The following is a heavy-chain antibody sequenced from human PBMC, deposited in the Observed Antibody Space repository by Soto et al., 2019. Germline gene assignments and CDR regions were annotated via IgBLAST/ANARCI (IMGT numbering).Heavy chain of an antibody. J-gene: IGHJ3*02. CDR3: ARYRGEPTLAFDI. D-gene: IGHD2-21*01. CDR1: DGSVSSGSYY. CDR2: ISYSGRT. V-gene: IGHV4-61*01. Sequence: QVQLQESGPGLVKPSETLSLTCTVSDGSVSSGSYYWNWIRQPPGKGLEWIGFISYSGRTPYDPSLRSRVTISVDTSRNQFSLRLSSVTAADTAIYYCARYRGEPTLAFDIWGQGTMVTVSS.